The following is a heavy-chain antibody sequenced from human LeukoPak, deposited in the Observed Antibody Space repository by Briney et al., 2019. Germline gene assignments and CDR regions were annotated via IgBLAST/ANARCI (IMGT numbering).Heavy chain of an antibody. D-gene: IGHD5-24*01. CDR1: GFTFSSFA. Sequence: PGGSLRLSCAASGFTFSSFAMSWVRQAPGKGLEWVSGISGSGGSTYYADSVKGRFTISRDNSKNTLYLQMNSLRVEDTAVYSCATKAIPIRVARYFDYWGQGTLVIVSS. CDR3: ATKAIPIRVARYFDY. J-gene: IGHJ4*02. CDR2: ISGSGGST. V-gene: IGHV3-23*01.